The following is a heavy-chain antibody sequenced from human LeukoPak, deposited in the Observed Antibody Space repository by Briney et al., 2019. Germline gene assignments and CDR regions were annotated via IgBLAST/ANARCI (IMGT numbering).Heavy chain of an antibody. D-gene: IGHD1-26*01. J-gene: IGHJ4*02. Sequence: GGSLRLSCAASGFSFSSYAMSWVRQAPGKGLEWVSAISGGGNTYYADSVKGRFTIPRDNSKNTLYLQMNSLRAEDTAVYYCAKRELLGMYYFDYWGQGTLVTVSS. CDR1: GFSFSSYA. CDR2: ISGGGNT. CDR3: AKRELLGMYYFDY. V-gene: IGHV3-23*01.